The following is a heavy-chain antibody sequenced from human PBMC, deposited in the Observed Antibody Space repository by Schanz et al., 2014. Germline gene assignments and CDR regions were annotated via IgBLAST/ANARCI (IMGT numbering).Heavy chain of an antibody. CDR3: ARDRRIFDRDDLYYFDS. D-gene: IGHD1-1*01. Sequence: QIQLVQPGPEVKKPGATVKVSCKASGYIFINSGISWVRQAPGQGLEWMGWISVYNHNKKYAQKFQGRVTMTTDTSTSTAYMALTDLRSDDTAVYYCARDRRIFDRDDLYYFDSWGQGTLVTVSS. CDR1: GYIFINSG. CDR2: ISVYNHNK. J-gene: IGHJ4*02. V-gene: IGHV1-18*01.